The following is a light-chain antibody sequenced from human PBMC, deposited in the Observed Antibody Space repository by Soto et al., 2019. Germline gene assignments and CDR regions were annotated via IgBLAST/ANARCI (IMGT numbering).Light chain of an antibody. J-gene: IGKJ1*01. CDR2: GAS. V-gene: IGKV3-15*01. CDR3: QQYNNWPPP. Sequence: EVVMTQSPTTLSVSPGLRSNLSCRASQSISSNLAWYQKKHGKAPRLLIYGASTRAAGIPARLSGSGYGTELTITISSMQYEDFEVYYCQQYNNWPPPFGQGTKVDI. CDR1: QSISSN.